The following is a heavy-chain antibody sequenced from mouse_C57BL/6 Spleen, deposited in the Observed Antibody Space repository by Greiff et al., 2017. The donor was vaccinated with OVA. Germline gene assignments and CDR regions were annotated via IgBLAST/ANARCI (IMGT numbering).Heavy chain of an antibody. CDR1: GYTFTNYW. V-gene: IGHV1-63*01. Sequence: QVQLQQSGAELVRPGTSVKMSCKASGYTFTNYWIGWEKQRPGHGLEWIGDIYPGGGYTNYNEKFKGKATLTADKSSSTAYMQFSSLTSEDSAIYYCARTGGGHFAYWGQGTTLTVSS. CDR2: IYPGGGYT. J-gene: IGHJ2*01. CDR3: ARTGGGHFAY. D-gene: IGHD3-1*01.